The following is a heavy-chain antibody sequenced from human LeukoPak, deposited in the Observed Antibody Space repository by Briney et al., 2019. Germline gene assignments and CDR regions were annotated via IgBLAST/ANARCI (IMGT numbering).Heavy chain of an antibody. CDR2: IFYSGNT. J-gene: IGHJ4*02. CDR3: ARNQGNYDSSGFYTPYYLDY. D-gene: IGHD3-22*01. CDR1: GGSISYSY. Sequence: SETLSLTCTVSGGSISYSYWSWIRQPPGKGLEWIGYIFYSGNTNYNPSLKSRVTISIDTSKNQFSLKLRSVTAADTAVYYCARNQGNYDSSGFYTPYYLDYWGQGTLVTVSS. V-gene: IGHV4-59*08.